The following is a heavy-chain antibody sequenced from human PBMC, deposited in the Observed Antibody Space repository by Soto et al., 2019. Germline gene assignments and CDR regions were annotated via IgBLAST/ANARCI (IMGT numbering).Heavy chain of an antibody. J-gene: IGHJ6*02. Sequence: TGESLKISCAVSGFIVSSKYMTWVRQAPGKGLEWVSVIYTGGSTHYADSARGRFTISRDSSKNTLYLQMNSLRAEDAAVYYCTTYTGYGMDVWGQGTTVTVSS. D-gene: IGHD3-16*01. CDR3: TTYTGYGMDV. V-gene: IGHV3-53*01. CDR1: GFIVSSKY. CDR2: IYTGGST.